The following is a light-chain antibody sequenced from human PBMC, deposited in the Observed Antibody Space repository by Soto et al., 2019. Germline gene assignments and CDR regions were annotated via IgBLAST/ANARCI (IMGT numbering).Light chain of an antibody. CDR3: QPYGNSPPIT. V-gene: IGKV3-20*01. CDR1: QSCLYSSRNRNH. CDR2: GAS. Sequence: TQSKASLAVSLSERATINCKSSQSCLYSSRNRNHLAWYRQKPCQAPRLLIYGASTRATGIPDRFSGSGSGTDFTLTISRLDPADFAVYYCQPYGNSPPITFGGGTKVDIK. J-gene: IGKJ4*01.